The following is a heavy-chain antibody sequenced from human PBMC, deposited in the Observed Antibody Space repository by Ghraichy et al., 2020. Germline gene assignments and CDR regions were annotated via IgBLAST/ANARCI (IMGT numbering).Heavy chain of an antibody. CDR1: GFTSSSYS. D-gene: IGHD5-18*01. J-gene: IGHJ6*02. CDR3: ARDSYGSYYYYYGMDV. V-gene: IGHV3-21*01. CDR2: ISSSSSYI. Sequence: GGSLRLSCAASGFTSSSYSMNWVRQAPGKGLEWVSSISSSSSYIYYADSVKGRFTISRDNAKNSLSLQMNSLRAEDTAVYYCARDSYGSYYYYYGMDVWGQGTTVTVSS.